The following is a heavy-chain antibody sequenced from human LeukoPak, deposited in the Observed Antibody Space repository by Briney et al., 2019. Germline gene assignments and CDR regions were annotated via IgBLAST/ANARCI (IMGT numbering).Heavy chain of an antibody. D-gene: IGHD1-1*01. CDR1: GFAFSSFE. J-gene: IGHJ4*02. CDR2: MSSTGDDV. V-gene: IGHV3-48*03. Sequence: GGSLRPSCVGSGFAFSSFELNWVRQAPGKGLGWIAHMSSTGDDVHYADSLMGRFTISRDNAKNSLYLQIHSLRAEDTAVYYCARDGTVDKKGWVYFDHWGQGALVTVSS. CDR3: ARDGTVDKKGWVYFDH.